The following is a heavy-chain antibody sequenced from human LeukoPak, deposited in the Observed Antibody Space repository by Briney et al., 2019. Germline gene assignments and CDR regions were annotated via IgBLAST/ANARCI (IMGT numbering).Heavy chain of an antibody. V-gene: IGHV3-21*01. D-gene: IGHD6-19*01. CDR3: ARVGYSSGRYEGY. Sequence: PGGSLRLSCAASGFTFSSYSMNWVRQAPGKGLEWVSSISSSSSYIYYADSVKGRFTISRDNAKNSLYLQMNSLRAEDTAVYYCARVGYSSGRYEGYWGQGTLVTVSS. CDR1: GFTFSSYS. J-gene: IGHJ4*02. CDR2: ISSSSSYI.